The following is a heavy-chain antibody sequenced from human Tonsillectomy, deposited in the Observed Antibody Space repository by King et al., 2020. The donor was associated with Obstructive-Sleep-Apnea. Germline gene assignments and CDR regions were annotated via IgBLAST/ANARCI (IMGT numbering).Heavy chain of an antibody. Sequence: HVQLVESGGGVVQPGTSLRLSCAASGFTFSSYAMHWVRQAPGKGLEWVAFISYDGSNKYYADSVKGRFTISRDNSKNTLFLQMNSLRAEDTAVYYCAREGAARELDYWGQGTLVTVSS. D-gene: IGHD1-1*01. V-gene: IGHV3-30*04. CDR1: GFTFSSYA. J-gene: IGHJ4*02. CDR2: ISYDGSNK. CDR3: AREGAARELDY.